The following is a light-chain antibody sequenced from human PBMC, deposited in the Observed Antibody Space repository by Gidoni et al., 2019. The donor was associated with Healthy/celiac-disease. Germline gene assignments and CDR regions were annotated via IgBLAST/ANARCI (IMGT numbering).Light chain of an antibody. CDR1: QSVSSN. V-gene: IGKV3-15*01. Sequence: EIVITQSPATLSVSPGERATLSCRASQSVSSNLAWYQQKPGQAPRLLIYGASTRATGIPARFSGSGSGTEFTLTISSLQSEDFAVYYCQQYNNWPMYTFGQGTELEIK. J-gene: IGKJ2*01. CDR3: QQYNNWPMYT. CDR2: GAS.